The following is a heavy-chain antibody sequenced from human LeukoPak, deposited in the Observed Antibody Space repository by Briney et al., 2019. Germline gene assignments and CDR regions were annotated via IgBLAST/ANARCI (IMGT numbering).Heavy chain of an antibody. CDR2: IYYSGST. J-gene: IGHJ6*03. CDR1: GGSISSSSYY. CDR3: ARDLKKNRLYQLPATYYYYMDV. Sequence: SETLSLTCTVSGGSISSSSYYWGWIRQPPGKGLEWIGSIYYSGSTYYKPSLRSRVTISVDTSKSQFSLKLSSVTAADTAVYYCARDLKKNRLYQLPATYYYYMDVWGKGTTVTVSS. D-gene: IGHD2-2*01. V-gene: IGHV4-39*02.